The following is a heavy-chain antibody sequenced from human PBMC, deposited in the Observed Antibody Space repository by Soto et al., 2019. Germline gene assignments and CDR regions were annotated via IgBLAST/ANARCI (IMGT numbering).Heavy chain of an antibody. J-gene: IGHJ4*02. D-gene: IGHD3-3*01. CDR1: GFTFSSYG. V-gene: IGHV3-33*01. CDR3: AREGLSYYDFWRGVFDY. CDR2: IWYDGSNK. Sequence: QVQLVESGGGVVQPGRSLRLSCAASGFTFSSYGMHWVRQAPGKGLEWVAVIWYDGSNKYYADSVKGRFTISRDNSKNTLYLQMNSLRAEDTAVYYWAREGLSYYDFWRGVFDYWGQGTLVTVSS.